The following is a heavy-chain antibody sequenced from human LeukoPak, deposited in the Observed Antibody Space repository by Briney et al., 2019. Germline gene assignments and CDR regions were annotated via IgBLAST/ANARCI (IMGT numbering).Heavy chain of an antibody. V-gene: IGHV3-48*04. CDR3: ARFTAMADY. Sequence: QPGRSLRLSCAASGFTFSSYGMHWVRQAPGKGLEWVSYISSSGSTIYYADSVKGRFTISRDNAKNSLYLQMNSLRAEDTAVYYCARFTAMADYWGQGTLVTVS. J-gene: IGHJ4*02. CDR2: ISSSGSTI. CDR1: GFTFSSYG. D-gene: IGHD5-18*01.